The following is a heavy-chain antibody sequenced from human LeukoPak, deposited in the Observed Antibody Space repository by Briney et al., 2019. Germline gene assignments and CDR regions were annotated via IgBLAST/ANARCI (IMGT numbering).Heavy chain of an antibody. Sequence: GGSLRLSCAASGFTFSSYAMSWVRQAPGKGLEWVSAISGSGGSTYYADSVKGRFTISRDNSKNTLYLQMNSLRAEDTAVYYCAKDLDQYSSSPQNFDYWGQGTLVTVSS. CDR2: ISGSGGST. V-gene: IGHV3-23*01. CDR3: AKDLDQYSSSPQNFDY. CDR1: GFTFSSYA. D-gene: IGHD6-6*01. J-gene: IGHJ4*02.